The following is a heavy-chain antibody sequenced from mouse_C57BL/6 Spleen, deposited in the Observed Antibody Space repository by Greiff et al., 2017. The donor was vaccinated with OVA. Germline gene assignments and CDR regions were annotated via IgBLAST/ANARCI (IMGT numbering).Heavy chain of an antibody. CDR1: GYTFTSYW. D-gene: IGHD2-1*01. CDR2: INPGSGYT. J-gene: IGHJ3*01. Sequence: QVQLQQSGAELAKPGASVKLSCKASGYTFTSYWMHWVKQRPGQGLEWIGNINPGSGYTKYNQKFKDQATLTADKSSSTAYLQLSSLTSEDTAVYDSASTDGKAWFAYWGQGTPVTVSA. CDR3: ASTDGKAWFAY. V-gene: IGHV1-7*01.